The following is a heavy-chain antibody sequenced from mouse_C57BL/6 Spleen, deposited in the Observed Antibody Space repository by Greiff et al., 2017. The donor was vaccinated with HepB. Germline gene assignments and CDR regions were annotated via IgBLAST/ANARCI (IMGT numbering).Heavy chain of an antibody. CDR2: IYPGDGDT. D-gene: IGHD2-1*01. V-gene: IGHV1-82*01. Sequence: VQLVESGPELVKPGASVKISCKASGYAFSSSWMNWVKQRPGKGLEWIGRIYPGDGDTNYNGKFKGKATLTADKSSSTAYMQLSSLTSEDSAVYFCARFYYGNLYYAMDYWGQGTSVTVSS. CDR1: GYAFSSSW. J-gene: IGHJ4*01. CDR3: ARFYYGNLYYAMDY.